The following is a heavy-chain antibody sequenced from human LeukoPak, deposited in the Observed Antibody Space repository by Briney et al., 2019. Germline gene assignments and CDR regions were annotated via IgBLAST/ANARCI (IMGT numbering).Heavy chain of an antibody. CDR2: IHPDTGGT. CDR3: AREGVRDNKSFAY. CDR1: GYTFTGFY. D-gene: IGHD3-3*01. J-gene: IGHJ4*02. V-gene: IGHV1-2*02. Sequence: ASVKASCKASGYTFTGFYFHWMRQAPGQGLEWVGCIHPDTGGTNYAQNFQGRVTMTRDTSISTAYMELDRLRSDDTAIYYCAREGVRDNKSFAYWGQGTLVAVSS.